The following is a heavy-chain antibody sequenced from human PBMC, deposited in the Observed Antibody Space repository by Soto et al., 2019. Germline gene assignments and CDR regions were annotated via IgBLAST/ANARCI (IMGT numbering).Heavy chain of an antibody. J-gene: IGHJ6*02. CDR3: ARHVATADYYYGLDV. Sequence: GESLKISCKGSGYSFTSYWIGWVRQMPGKGLEWMGIIYPGDSDTRYSPSFQGQVTISADKSISTAYLQWSSLKASDTAMYYCARHVATADYYYGLDVWGQGTPVTVSS. CDR2: IYPGDSDT. CDR1: GYSFTSYW. V-gene: IGHV5-51*01. D-gene: IGHD2-2*01.